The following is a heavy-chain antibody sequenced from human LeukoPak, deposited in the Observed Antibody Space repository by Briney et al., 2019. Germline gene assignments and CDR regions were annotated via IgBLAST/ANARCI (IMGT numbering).Heavy chain of an antibody. J-gene: IGHJ4*02. CDR3: AKRGVVIRVILVGFHKEAYYFDS. CDR2: ISDRGSRT. D-gene: IGHD3-22*01. V-gene: IGHV3-23*01. Sequence: PGRSLRLSCAASGFTFSSYGMSWVRQAPGKGLEWVAGISDRGSRTNYADSVKGRFTISTDHPKNTLYLQMNSLRAEDTAVYFCAKRGVVIRVILVGFHKEAYYFDSWGQGALVTVSS. CDR1: GFTFSSYG.